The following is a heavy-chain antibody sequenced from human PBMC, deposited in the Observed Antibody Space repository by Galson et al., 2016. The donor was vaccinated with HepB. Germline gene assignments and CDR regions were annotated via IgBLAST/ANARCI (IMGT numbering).Heavy chain of an antibody. CDR2: TWFDGNYK. CDR1: GFNFISYG. J-gene: IGHJ4*02. Sequence: SLRLSCAASGFNFISYGMHWVRQAPGKGLEWVAVTWFDGNYKDYAESVKGRITVSRDNTKNTLSLQFDSLRAEDTAVYHCARSREYFGSGSYLDYWGQGTLVIVSS. D-gene: IGHD3-10*01. CDR3: ARSREYFGSGSYLDY. V-gene: IGHV3-33*01.